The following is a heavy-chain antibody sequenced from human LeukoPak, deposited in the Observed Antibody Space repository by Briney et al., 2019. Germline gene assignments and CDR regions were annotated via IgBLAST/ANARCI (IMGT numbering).Heavy chain of an antibody. CDR1: GGTFSSYA. J-gene: IGHJ5*02. V-gene: IGHV1-69*13. CDR3: ARGAPGGDILTGWFDP. Sequence: SVKVSCKASGGTFSSYAISWVRQAPGQGHEWMGGIIPIFGTANYAQKFQGRVTITADESTSIAYRELSSLRSEDKAMYYCARGAPGGDILTGWFDPWGQGTLVTVSS. D-gene: IGHD3-9*01. CDR2: IIPIFGTA.